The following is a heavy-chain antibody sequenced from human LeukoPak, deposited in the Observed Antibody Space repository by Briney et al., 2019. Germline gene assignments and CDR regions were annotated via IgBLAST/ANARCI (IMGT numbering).Heavy chain of an antibody. Sequence: SETLSLTCAVSGGSISSGGYSWSWIRQPPGKGLEWIGYIYHSGSTNYNPSLRSRVTMSVDTSKNQFSLKLSSVTAADTAVYYCARDAYYYDSSGYPLDYWGQGTLVTVSS. CDR1: GGSISSGGYS. D-gene: IGHD3-22*01. CDR2: IYHSGST. J-gene: IGHJ4*02. CDR3: ARDAYYYDSSGYPLDY. V-gene: IGHV4-30-2*01.